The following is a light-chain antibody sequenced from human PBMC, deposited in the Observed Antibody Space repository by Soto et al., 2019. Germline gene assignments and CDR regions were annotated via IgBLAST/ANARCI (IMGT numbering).Light chain of an antibody. J-gene: IGKJ4*01. V-gene: IGKV1-5*01. CDR1: QSISSW. CDR2: DAS. Sequence: DLQMTQSPSTLSASVGDRVTITCRASQSISSWLAWYQQKPGKAPKLLIYDASSLESGVTSRFSGSGSGTEFILTSSSLRPDDFPTYYCQQYNSYLTFGGGTKVEIK. CDR3: QQYNSYLT.